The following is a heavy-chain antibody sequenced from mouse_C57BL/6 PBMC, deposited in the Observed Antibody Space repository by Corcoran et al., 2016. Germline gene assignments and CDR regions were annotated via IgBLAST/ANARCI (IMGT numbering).Heavy chain of an antibody. J-gene: IGHJ2*01. CDR1: GYTFTDYY. V-gene: IGHV1-34*01. D-gene: IGHD1-1*01. Sequence: EAQLQQSGSKLVKPVATAKMSFKASGYTFTDYYMHWVKHSHGKSLEWIGYIYPNNGGNGYNQKFKGKATLTVDKSSSTTYMELRSLTSEDSAVDYCASTVVDYFDYWGQGTTLTVSS. CDR3: ASTVVDYFDY. CDR2: IYPNNGGN.